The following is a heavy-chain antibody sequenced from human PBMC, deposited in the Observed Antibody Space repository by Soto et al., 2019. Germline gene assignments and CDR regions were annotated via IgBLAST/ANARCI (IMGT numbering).Heavy chain of an antibody. J-gene: IGHJ4*02. D-gene: IGHD6-19*01. CDR1: GFTFGSYA. CDR2: ISRSGDNT. CDR3: TRHMSPNIAVAGT. Sequence: EVQLVESGGGLVQPGGSLRLSCSASGFTFGSYAMHWVRQAPGKGLEYVSAISRSGDNTYYPDSVKDRFTISRDNSKNTLYLQMSSLRVEDTAVYYCTRHMSPNIAVAGTWGQGTQVTVSS. V-gene: IGHV3-64D*08.